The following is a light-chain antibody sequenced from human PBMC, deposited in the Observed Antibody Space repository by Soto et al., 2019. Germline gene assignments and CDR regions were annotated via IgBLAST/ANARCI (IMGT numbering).Light chain of an antibody. CDR3: SSYAGSNKLL. CDR2: EVS. J-gene: IGLJ2*01. Sequence: QPVLTQPPSASGSPGQSVTISCTGTSSDVGGYKYVSWYQQHPGKAPKLMIYEVSKRPSGVPDRFSGSKSGNTASLTVSGLQAEDEADYYCSSYAGSNKLLFGGGTKVTGL. V-gene: IGLV2-8*01. CDR1: SSDVGGYKY.